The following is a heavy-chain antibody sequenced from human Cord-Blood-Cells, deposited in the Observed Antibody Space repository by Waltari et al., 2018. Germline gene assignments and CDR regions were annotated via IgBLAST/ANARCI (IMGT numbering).Heavy chain of an antibody. Sequence: EVQLVETGGCLIQPGGSLRLSCAASGFTVSSHYMSWVRQAPGKGLEWVSVIDSGDSTYYADSVKGRFTISRDNSKNTLYLQMNSLRAEDTAVYYCARGYSGYPPDYWGQGTLVTVSS. CDR1: GFTVSSHY. V-gene: IGHV3-53*02. CDR3: ARGYSGYPPDY. D-gene: IGHD5-12*01. J-gene: IGHJ4*02. CDR2: IDSGDST.